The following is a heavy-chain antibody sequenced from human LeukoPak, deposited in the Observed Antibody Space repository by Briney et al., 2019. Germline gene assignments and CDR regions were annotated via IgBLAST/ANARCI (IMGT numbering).Heavy chain of an antibody. CDR1: GFTPSSYS. Sequence: GGSLRLSCAASGFTPSSYSMNWVRQAPGKGLEWVSSISSSSSYIYYADSVKGRFTISRDNAKNSLYLQMNSLRAEDTAVYYCASTITTLGEFDYWGQGAPVTVSS. D-gene: IGHD3-3*01. J-gene: IGHJ4*02. CDR2: ISSSSSYI. CDR3: ASTITTLGEFDY. V-gene: IGHV3-21*01.